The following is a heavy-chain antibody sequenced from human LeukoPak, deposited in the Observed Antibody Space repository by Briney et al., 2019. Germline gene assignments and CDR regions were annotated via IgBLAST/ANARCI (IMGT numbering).Heavy chain of an antibody. J-gene: IGHJ3*02. CDR2: IYYSGST. Sequence: PSETLSLTCTVSGGSISTSNYYWGWIRQPPGKGLEWIGYIYYSGSTNYNPSLKSRVRTSVDTSKKQFSLKLSSVTAADTAVYYCARAPRGVVVKSDAFDIWGQGTMVTVSS. CDR1: GGSISTSNYY. V-gene: IGHV4-61*05. CDR3: ARAPRGVVVKSDAFDI. D-gene: IGHD2-15*01.